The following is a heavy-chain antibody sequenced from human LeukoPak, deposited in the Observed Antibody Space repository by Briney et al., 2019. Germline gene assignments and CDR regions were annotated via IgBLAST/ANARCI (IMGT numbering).Heavy chain of an antibody. CDR1: GFTFSSYA. J-gene: IGHJ4*02. Sequence: PGESLRLSCAASGFTFSSYAMSWVRQAPGKGLEWVSAISGSGGSTYYADSVKGRFTISRDNSKNTLYLQMNSLRAEDTAVYYCAKPIVVTIWTPDYWGQGTLVTVSS. D-gene: IGHD5-12*01. V-gene: IGHV3-23*01. CDR2: ISGSGGST. CDR3: AKPIVVTIWTPDY.